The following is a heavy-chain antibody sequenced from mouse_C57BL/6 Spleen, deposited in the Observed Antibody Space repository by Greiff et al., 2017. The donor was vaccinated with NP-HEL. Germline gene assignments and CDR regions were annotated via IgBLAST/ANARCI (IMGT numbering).Heavy chain of an antibody. Sequence: QVQLQQSGPELVKPGASVKISCKASGYAFSSSWMNWVKQRPGKGLEWIGRIYPGDGDTNYNGKFKGKATLTADKSSSTAYMQLSSLTSEDSAVYFCARAGYYGPDYWGQGTTLTASS. CDR2: IYPGDGDT. CDR1: GYAFSSSW. D-gene: IGHD2-1*01. J-gene: IGHJ2*01. V-gene: IGHV1-82*01. CDR3: ARAGYYGPDY.